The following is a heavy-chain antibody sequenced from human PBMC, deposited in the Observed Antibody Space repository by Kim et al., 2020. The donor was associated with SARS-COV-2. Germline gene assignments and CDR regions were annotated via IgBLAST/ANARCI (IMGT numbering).Heavy chain of an antibody. CDR3: ARDQHSSGWGYYYYYGMDV. Sequence: SETLSLTCTVSGGSISSYYWSWIRQPPGKGLEWIGYIYYSGSTNYNPSLKSRVTISVDTSKNQFSLKLSSVTAADTAVYYCARDQHSSGWGYYYYYGMDVWGQGTTVTVSS. J-gene: IGHJ6*02. V-gene: IGHV4-59*01. CDR1: GGSISSYY. D-gene: IGHD6-19*01. CDR2: IYYSGST.